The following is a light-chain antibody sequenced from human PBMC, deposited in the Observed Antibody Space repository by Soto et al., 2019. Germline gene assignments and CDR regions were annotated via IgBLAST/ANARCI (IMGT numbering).Light chain of an antibody. Sequence: QSALTQPASVSGSPGQSITISCTGTSSDVGGYNYVSWYQQHPGKAPKLMIYDVSNRPSGVSNRFSGSKSGNTASLTISGLQAEDEADYYCSSYTSSSPHVFGTGTTVTVL. CDR3: SSYTSSSPHV. V-gene: IGLV2-14*01. CDR2: DVS. J-gene: IGLJ1*01. CDR1: SSDVGGYNY.